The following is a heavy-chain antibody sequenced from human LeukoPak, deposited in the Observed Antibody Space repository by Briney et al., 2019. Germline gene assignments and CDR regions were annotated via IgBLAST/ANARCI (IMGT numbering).Heavy chain of an antibody. J-gene: IGHJ4*02. V-gene: IGHV1-18*01. CDR2: ISAYNGNT. CDR3: ARVPETAMVPIDY. CDR1: GGTFSSYA. D-gene: IGHD5-18*01. Sequence: ASVKVSCKASGGTFSSYAISWVRQAAGQGLEWMGWISAYNGNTNYAQKLQGRVTMTTDTSTSTAYMELRSLRSDDTAVYYCARVPETAMVPIDYWGQGTLVTVSS.